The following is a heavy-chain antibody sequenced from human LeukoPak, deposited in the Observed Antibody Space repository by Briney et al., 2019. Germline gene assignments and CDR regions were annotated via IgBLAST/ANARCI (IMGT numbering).Heavy chain of an antibody. CDR1: GFSFSVNW. Sequence: GGSLRLSCAASGFSFSVNWMSWVRQAPGKGPEWVASIKKDESEKYYVDSVSGRFTISRDSAKNSLYLQMNSLRVEDTAVYYCAKEGYWGRGTLVTVSS. CDR3: AKEGY. V-gene: IGHV3-7*01. CDR2: IKKDESEK. J-gene: IGHJ4*02.